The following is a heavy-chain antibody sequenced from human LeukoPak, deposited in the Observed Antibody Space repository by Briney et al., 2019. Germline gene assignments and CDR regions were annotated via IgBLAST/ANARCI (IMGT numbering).Heavy chain of an antibody. J-gene: IGHJ4*02. V-gene: IGHV4-34*01. CDR1: GGSFSGYY. CDR3: ARGLGSSSSGY. Sequence: PSETLSLTCAVYGGSFSGYYWSWIRQPPGKGLEWIGEINHSGSTNYNPSLKSRVTISVDTSKNQFSLKLSPVTAADTAVYYCARGLGSSSSGYWGQGTLVTVSS. CDR2: INHSGST. D-gene: IGHD6-6*01.